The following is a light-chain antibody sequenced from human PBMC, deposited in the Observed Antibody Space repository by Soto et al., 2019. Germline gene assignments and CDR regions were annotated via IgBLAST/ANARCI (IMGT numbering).Light chain of an antibody. Sequence: QSVLTQPASVSGSPGQSITISCTGTSSDVGTYNYVSWYQQHPGKAPKLMIYEVSNRPSGVSNRFSGSKFGNTASPTISGLQAEDEADYYCSSYTSSSTVVFGGGTKVTVL. J-gene: IGLJ2*01. CDR3: SSYTSSSTVV. CDR1: SSDVGTYNY. V-gene: IGLV2-14*01. CDR2: EVS.